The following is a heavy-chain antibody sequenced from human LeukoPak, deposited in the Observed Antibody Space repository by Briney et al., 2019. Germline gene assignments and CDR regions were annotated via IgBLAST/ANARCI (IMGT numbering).Heavy chain of an antibody. Sequence: SETLSLTCAVSGSSISNNALWGWIRQPPGKGLEWIGYIYHSGSTYYNPSLKSRVTMSADTSKNQFSLKLTSVTAVDTAVYYCATGGLQKHSYYYYYTMDVWGQGTTVTVSS. V-gene: IGHV4-28*01. J-gene: IGHJ6*02. CDR1: GSSISNNAL. CDR3: ATGGLQKHSYYYYYTMDV. D-gene: IGHD1-14*01. CDR2: IYHSGST.